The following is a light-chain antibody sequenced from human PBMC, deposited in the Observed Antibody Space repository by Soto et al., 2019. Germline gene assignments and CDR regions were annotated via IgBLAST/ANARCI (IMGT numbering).Light chain of an antibody. Sequence: QSVLTQPPSVSAAPGQKVTISCSGSGSNIGKNYVSWYQQFPGTAPKLLIYGNNQRPSGIPDRFSGSKSGTSATLGITGLQTGDEADYYCGTWDTSLSANGVFGGGTKVTVL. CDR1: GSNIGKNY. V-gene: IGLV1-51*01. CDR2: GNN. CDR3: GTWDTSLSANGV. J-gene: IGLJ3*02.